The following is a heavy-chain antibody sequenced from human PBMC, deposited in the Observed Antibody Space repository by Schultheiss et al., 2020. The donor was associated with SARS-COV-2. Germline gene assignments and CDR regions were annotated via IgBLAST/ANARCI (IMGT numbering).Heavy chain of an antibody. V-gene: IGHV3-30*01. D-gene: IGHD2-15*01. CDR3: ARGVVEVRRWFDP. CDR2: ISYDGSNK. Sequence: GGSLRLSCAASGFTFSSYAMHWVRQAPGKGLEWVAVISYDGSNKYYADSVKGRFTISRDNSKNTLYLQMNSLRAEDTAVYYCARGVVEVRRWFDPWGQGTLVTVSS. CDR1: GFTFSSYA. J-gene: IGHJ5*02.